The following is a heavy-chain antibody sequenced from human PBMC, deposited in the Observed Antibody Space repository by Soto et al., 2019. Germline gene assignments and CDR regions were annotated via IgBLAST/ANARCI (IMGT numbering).Heavy chain of an antibody. V-gene: IGHV1-58*01. D-gene: IGHD3-22*01. CDR2: IVVGSGNT. CDR3: AAAHYYYDSSGYYRALGY. J-gene: IGHJ4*02. Sequence: SVKVSCKASGFAFTSSAVHWVRQARGQRLEWIGWIVVGSGNTNYAQKFQERVTITRDMSTSTAYMELRSLRSEDTAVYYCAAAHYYYDSSGYYRALGYWGQGTLVTVSS. CDR1: GFAFTSSA.